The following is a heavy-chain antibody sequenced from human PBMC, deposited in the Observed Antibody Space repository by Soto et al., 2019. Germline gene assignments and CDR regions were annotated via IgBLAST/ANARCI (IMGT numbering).Heavy chain of an antibody. CDR2: ISYDGSNK. D-gene: IGHD3-3*01. Sequence: QVQLVESGGGVVQPGRSLRLSCAASGFTFSSYAMHWVRQAPGKGLEWVAVISYDGSNKYYADSVKGRFTISRDNSKNTLYLQMNSLRAEDTAVYYCARGGLFLERVPMDVWGQGTTVTVSS. CDR3: ARGGLFLERVPMDV. J-gene: IGHJ6*02. V-gene: IGHV3-30-3*01. CDR1: GFTFSSYA.